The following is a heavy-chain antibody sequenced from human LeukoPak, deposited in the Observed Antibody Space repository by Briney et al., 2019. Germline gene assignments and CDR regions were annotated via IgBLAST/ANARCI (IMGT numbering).Heavy chain of an antibody. CDR1: GYTFTSYD. V-gene: IGHV1-8*01. J-gene: IGHJ6*03. CDR3: ARGTVTTLYYYYYYYMDV. D-gene: IGHD4-17*01. CDR2: MNPNSGNT. Sequence: GASVKVSCKASGYTFTSYDINWVRQATGQGLEWMGWMNPNSGNTGYAQKFQGRVTMTRNTSISTAYMELSSLRSEDTAAYYCARGTVTTLYYYYYYYMDVWGKGTTVTISS.